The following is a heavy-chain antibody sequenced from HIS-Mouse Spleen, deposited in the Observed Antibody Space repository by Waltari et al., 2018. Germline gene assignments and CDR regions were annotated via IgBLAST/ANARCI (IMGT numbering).Heavy chain of an antibody. CDR1: GYTFTSYD. V-gene: IGHV1-8*01. Sequence: QVQLVQSGAEVKKPGASVKVSCKASGYTFTSYDINWVRQATGQGLEWMGWRHPERGKPGYAQTFQGRVTMTRNTSRSTAYMELSSLGSEDTAVYYCARGHDYSNYFDYWGQGTLVTVSS. CDR3: ARGHDYSNYFDY. CDR2: RHPERGKP. J-gene: IGHJ4*02. D-gene: IGHD4-4*01.